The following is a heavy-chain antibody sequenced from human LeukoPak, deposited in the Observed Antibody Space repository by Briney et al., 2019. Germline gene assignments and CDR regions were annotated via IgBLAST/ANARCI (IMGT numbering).Heavy chain of an antibody. CDR2: ISTSSSYI. CDR3: ARGSSNIAARNNWFDP. D-gene: IGHD6-6*01. J-gene: IGHJ5*02. Sequence: GGSLRLSCAASGFTYSTYSMNWVRQAPGKGLEWVSSISTSSSYINYADSVKGRFTISRDNAKNSLYLQMNSLRAEDTAVYYCARGSSNIAARNNWFDPWGQGTLVTVSS. CDR1: GFTYSTYS. V-gene: IGHV3-21*01.